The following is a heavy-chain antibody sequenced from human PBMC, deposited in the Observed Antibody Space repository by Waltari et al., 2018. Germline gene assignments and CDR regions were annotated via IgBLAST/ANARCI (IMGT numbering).Heavy chain of an antibody. CDR3: ARDGVGTMVQGVLYYFDY. CDR2: IYYSGST. D-gene: IGHD3-10*01. V-gene: IGHV4-39*07. Sequence: QLQLQESGPGLVKPSETLSLTCTVPGGPLSSSSYYWDWIRQPPGKGLEWIGSIYYSGSTYYNPSLKSRVTISVDTSKNQFSLKLSSVTAADTAVYYCARDGVGTMVQGVLYYFDYWGQGTLVTVSS. CDR1: GGPLSSSSYY. J-gene: IGHJ4*02.